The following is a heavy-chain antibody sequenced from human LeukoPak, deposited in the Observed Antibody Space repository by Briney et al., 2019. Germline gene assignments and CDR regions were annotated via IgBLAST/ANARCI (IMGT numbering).Heavy chain of an antibody. Sequence: GGSLRLSCAASGFTFSRYWMHWVRQPPGKGLVWVSRINSEGSSTSYADSVKGRFTISRDNAKNTLYLQMNSLRVEDTAAYYCASRDQSCSGSRCYPIDYWGQGTLVTVSS. CDR2: INSEGSST. V-gene: IGHV3-74*01. J-gene: IGHJ4*02. CDR3: ASRDQSCSGSRCYPIDY. CDR1: GFTFSRYW. D-gene: IGHD2-15*01.